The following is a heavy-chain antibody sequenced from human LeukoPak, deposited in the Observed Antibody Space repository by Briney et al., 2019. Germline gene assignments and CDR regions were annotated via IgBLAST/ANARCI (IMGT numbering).Heavy chain of an antibody. D-gene: IGHD3-3*01. Sequence: SSVKVSCKASGGTFSSYAISWARQAPGQGLEWMGGIIPIFGTANYAQKFQGRVTITADESTSTAYMELSSLRSEDTAVYYCAIMGDFWSGHRHNWFDPWGQGTLVTVSS. CDR2: IIPIFGTA. CDR3: AIMGDFWSGHRHNWFDP. V-gene: IGHV1-69*01. CDR1: GGTFSSYA. J-gene: IGHJ5*02.